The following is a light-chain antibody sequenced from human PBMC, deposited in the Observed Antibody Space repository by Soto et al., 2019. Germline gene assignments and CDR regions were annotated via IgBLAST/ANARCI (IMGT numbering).Light chain of an antibody. CDR1: SSNVGAYNY. CDR2: DVS. Sequence: QSALTQPRSVSGSPGQSVTISCTGTSSNVGAYNYVSWYQQYPGKGPRLMIYDVSKWPSGVPDRFSGSKSGNTASLTISGLQAEDEAYYYCCSYAGNTLWVFVGGTKLTVL. J-gene: IGLJ3*02. V-gene: IGLV2-11*01. CDR3: CSYAGNTLWV.